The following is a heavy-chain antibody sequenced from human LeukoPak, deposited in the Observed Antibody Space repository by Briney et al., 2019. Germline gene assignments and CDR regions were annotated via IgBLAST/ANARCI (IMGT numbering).Heavy chain of an antibody. CDR3: ARHPFSTPFDF. J-gene: IGHJ4*02. CDR2: IYYTGNT. V-gene: IGHV4-59*08. CDR1: GVSFSGDY. Sequence: PSETLSLTCAVSGVSFSGDYWSWIRQPPGKGLEGSGYIYYTGNTDYNPSLKSRVTVSMDTSKNQFSLKLTSVTAADTAVYYCARHPFSTPFDFWGQGTLVTVSS. D-gene: IGHD2/OR15-2a*01.